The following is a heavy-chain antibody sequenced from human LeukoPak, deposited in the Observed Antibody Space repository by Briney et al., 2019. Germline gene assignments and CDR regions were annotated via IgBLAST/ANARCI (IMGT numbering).Heavy chain of an antibody. Sequence: PGGSLRLSCAASGFTFSSYSMNWVRQAPGKGLEWVSSISSSSSYIYYADSVKGRFTISRDNAKNSLYLQMNSLRAEDAAVYYCATDWVVRSGLAYWGQGTLVTVSS. D-gene: IGHD3-3*01. CDR2: ISSSSSYI. CDR1: GFTFSSYS. V-gene: IGHV3-21*01. J-gene: IGHJ4*02. CDR3: ATDWVVRSGLAY.